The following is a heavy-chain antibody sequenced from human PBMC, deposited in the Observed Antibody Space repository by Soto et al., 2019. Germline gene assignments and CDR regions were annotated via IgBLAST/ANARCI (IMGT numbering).Heavy chain of an antibody. J-gene: IGHJ6*02. Sequence: GGSLRLSCAASGFTFSSYAMHWVRQAPGKGLEWVAVISYDGSNKYYADSVKGRFTISRDNSKNTLYLQMNSLRAEDTAVYYCARDHYGSGSYYFYYYYGMDVWGQGTTVTVS. V-gene: IGHV3-30-3*01. D-gene: IGHD3-10*01. CDR1: GFTFSSYA. CDR2: ISYDGSNK. CDR3: ARDHYGSGSYYFYYYYGMDV.